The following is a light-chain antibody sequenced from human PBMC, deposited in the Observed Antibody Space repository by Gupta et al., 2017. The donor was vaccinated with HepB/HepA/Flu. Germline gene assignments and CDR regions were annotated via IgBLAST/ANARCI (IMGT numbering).Light chain of an antibody. V-gene: IGKV3-11*01. CDR3: QQRSNWPLT. CDR1: QSISSF. CDR2: DAS. J-gene: IGKJ4*01. Sequence: EIVLTQSPATLSLSPGERATLSCRATQSISSFLVWYQQKPGQAPRLLIYDASNRATGIPARFSGGGSGTDFTLTISSLEPEDFAMYYCQQRSNWPLTFGGGTKVEIK.